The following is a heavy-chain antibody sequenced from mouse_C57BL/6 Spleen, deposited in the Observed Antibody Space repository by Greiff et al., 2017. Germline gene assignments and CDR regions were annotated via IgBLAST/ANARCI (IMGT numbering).Heavy chain of an antibody. V-gene: IGHV1-64*01. D-gene: IGHD2-5*01. CDR1: GYTFTSYW. CDR3: ARPPVRTDYFDY. Sequence: QVQLQQPGAELVKPGASVKLSCKASGYTFTSYWMHWVKQRPGQGLEWIGMIHPNSGSTNYNEKFKSKATLTVDKSSSTAYMQLSSLTSEDSAVYYCARPPVRTDYFDYWGQGTTLTVSS. CDR2: IHPNSGST. J-gene: IGHJ2*01.